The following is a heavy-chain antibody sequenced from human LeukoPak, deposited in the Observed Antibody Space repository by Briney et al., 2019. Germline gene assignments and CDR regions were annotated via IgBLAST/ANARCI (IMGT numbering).Heavy chain of an antibody. J-gene: IGHJ4*02. V-gene: IGHV3-23*01. D-gene: IGHD2-2*01. CDR2: ISGNGGST. CDR3: AKDIFVGFVVVLAGSPFDY. CDR1: GFTFSSYS. Sequence: GGSLRLSCAASGFTFSSYSMSWVRQAPGKGLEWVSAISGNGGSTYYADSVKGRFTISRDNSKNTLYLQMNSLRAEDTAVYYCAKDIFVGFVVVLAGSPFDYWGQGTLVTVSS.